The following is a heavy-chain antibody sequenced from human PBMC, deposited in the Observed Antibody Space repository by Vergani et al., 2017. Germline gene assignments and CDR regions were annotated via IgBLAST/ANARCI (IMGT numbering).Heavy chain of an antibody. CDR2: ISGSGGST. J-gene: IGHJ6*03. D-gene: IGHD4-23*01. Sequence: EVQLLESGGGLVQPGGSLRLSCAASGFTFSSYAMSWVRQAPGKGLEWVSAISGSGGSTYYADSVKGRFTISRDNSKNTLYRQMNSLRAEDTAVYYCAKVYGGYYYYYMDVWGKGTTVTVSS. CDR3: AKVYGGYYYYYMDV. CDR1: GFTFSSYA. V-gene: IGHV3-23*01.